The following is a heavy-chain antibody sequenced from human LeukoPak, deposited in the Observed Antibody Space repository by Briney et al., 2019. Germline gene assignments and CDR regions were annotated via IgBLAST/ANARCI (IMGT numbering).Heavy chain of an antibody. CDR1: GDTFGNYD. D-gene: IGHD6-19*01. CDR2: ILPVASRP. CDR3: ARGGWQTTGWYADH. Sequence: GASVKVSCKASGDTFGNYDFAWVRLAPGQGLEWLGGILPVASRPDYAQSFQDTITITADESTSTVSMELTSLRSDDTAVYYCARGGWQTTGWYADHWGQGTLVTVAS. J-gene: IGHJ5*02. V-gene: IGHV1-69*13.